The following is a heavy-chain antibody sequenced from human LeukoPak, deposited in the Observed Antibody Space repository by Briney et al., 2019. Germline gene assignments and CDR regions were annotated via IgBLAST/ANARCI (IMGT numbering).Heavy chain of an antibody. D-gene: IGHD4-17*01. CDR2: ISWNSKSI. CDR3: AKDNGDFSFDY. V-gene: IGHV3-9*03. J-gene: IGHJ4*02. Sequence: GRSLRLSCATSGFTFDDYAMHWVRQAPGKGLEWVSGISWNSKSIDYADSVKGRFTISRDNAKNSLYLQMNSLKAEDMALYYCAKDNGDFSFDYWGQGALVTVSS. CDR1: GFTFDDYA.